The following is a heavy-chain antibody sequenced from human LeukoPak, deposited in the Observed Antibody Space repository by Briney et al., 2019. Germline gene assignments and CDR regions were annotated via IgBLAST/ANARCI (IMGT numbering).Heavy chain of an antibody. D-gene: IGHD2-2*01. J-gene: IGHJ5*02. CDR2: IFYSGST. CDR3: ARCPTSPAAILAWIDP. CDR1: GGPISDYY. V-gene: IGHV4-59*01. Sequence: PETLSLTCTVSGGPISDYYWTWIRQPPGKGLEWIGHIFYSGSTNYNPSLMGRVTISVDTSKNQFSLRLSSVTAADTAVYYCARCPTSPAAILAWIDPWGQGALVTVSS.